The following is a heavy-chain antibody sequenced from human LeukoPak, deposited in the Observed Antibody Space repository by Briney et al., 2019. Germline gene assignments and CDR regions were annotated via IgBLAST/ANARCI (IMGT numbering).Heavy chain of an antibody. Sequence: GASVKVSCKASGGTFSSYAISWVRQAPGQGLEWMGRIIPILGIANYAQKFQGRVTITADKSTSTAYMELSSLRSEDTAVYYCARFGTAATQVWTGYWGRGTLVTVSS. CDR1: GGTFSSYA. D-gene: IGHD1/OR15-1a*01. V-gene: IGHV1-69*04. J-gene: IGHJ4*02. CDR2: IIPILGIA. CDR3: ARFGTAATQVWTGY.